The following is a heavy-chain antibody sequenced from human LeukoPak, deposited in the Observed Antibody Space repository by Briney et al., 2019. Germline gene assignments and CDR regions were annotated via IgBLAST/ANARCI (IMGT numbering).Heavy chain of an antibody. CDR3: EITIRDAFDI. D-gene: IGHD3-3*01. CDR2: IIPIFGTA. V-gene: IGHV1-69*13. CDR1: GGTFSSYA. J-gene: IGHJ3*02. Sequence: GASVKVSCKASGGTFSSYAIGWVRQAPGQGLEWMGGIIPIFGTANYAQKFQGRVTITADESTSTAYMELSSLRSEDTAVYYCEITIRDAFDIWGQGTMVTVSS.